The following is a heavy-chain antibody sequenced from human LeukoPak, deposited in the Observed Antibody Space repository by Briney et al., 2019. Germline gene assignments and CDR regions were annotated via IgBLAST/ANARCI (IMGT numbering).Heavy chain of an antibody. CDR3: AREGRQQLVFDH. Sequence: SETLSLTCAVYGGSFSGYYWSWIRQHPGKGLEWIGYIYYSGSTYYNPSLKSRVTISVDTSKNQFSLKLSSVTAADTAVYYCAREGRQQLVFDHWGQGTLVTVSS. CDR2: IYYSGST. CDR1: GGSFSGYY. V-gene: IGHV4-31*11. D-gene: IGHD6-13*01. J-gene: IGHJ4*02.